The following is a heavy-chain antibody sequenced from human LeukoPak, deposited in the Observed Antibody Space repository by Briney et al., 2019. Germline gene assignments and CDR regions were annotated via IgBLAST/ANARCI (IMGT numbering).Heavy chain of an antibody. D-gene: IGHD2-15*01. CDR2: IYYSGST. CDR3: ARTKHSGYCSGGSCYSSSLFDP. J-gene: IGHJ5*02. V-gene: IGHV4-31*03. CDR1: GGSISSGGYY. Sequence: SETLSLTCTVSGGSISSGGYYWSWIRQHPGKGLEWIGYIYYSGSTYYNPSLKGRVTISVDTSKNQFSLKLSSVTAADTAVYYCARTKHSGYCSGGSCYSSSLFDPWGQGTLVTVSS.